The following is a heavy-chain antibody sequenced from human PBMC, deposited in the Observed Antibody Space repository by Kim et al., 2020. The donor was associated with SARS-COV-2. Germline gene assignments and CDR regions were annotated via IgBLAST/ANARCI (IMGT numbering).Heavy chain of an antibody. CDR2: ISVYTGDT. Sequence: ASVKVSCKVSGYTFNTYGITWVRQAPGQGLEWMGWISVYTGDTNIAQNLQGRVFMTTDTSTNTAYMELRSLRSDDTAMYYCARARTAVTAFDSWGQGTLVTVSS. D-gene: IGHD2-21*02. CDR3: ARARTAVTAFDS. V-gene: IGHV1-18*01. CDR1: GYTFNTYG. J-gene: IGHJ4*02.